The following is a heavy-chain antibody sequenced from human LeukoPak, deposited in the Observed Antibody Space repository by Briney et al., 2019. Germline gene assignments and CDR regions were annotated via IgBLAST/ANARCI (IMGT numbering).Heavy chain of an antibody. D-gene: IGHD1-26*01. J-gene: IGHJ3*02. CDR1: GGTFSSYA. CDR3: ARGGWDDAFDI. V-gene: IGHV1-69*05. Sequence: SVKVSCKASGGTFSSYAISWVRQAPGQGLEWMGRIIPIFGTANYAQKFQGGVTITTDESTSTAYMELSSLRSEDTAVYYCARGGWDDAFDIWGQGTMVTVSS. CDR2: IIPIFGTA.